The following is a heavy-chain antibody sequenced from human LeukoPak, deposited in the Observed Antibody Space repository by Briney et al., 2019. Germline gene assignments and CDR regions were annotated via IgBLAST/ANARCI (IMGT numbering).Heavy chain of an antibody. CDR2: ISHTGGNA. CDR3: AKVQEMDTILPPFHY. V-gene: IGHV3-23*01. CDR1: GFTFSSSA. Sequence: GGSLRLSCAASGFTFSSSAMSWVRQAPGKGLEWVSLISHTGGNAYYADSVRGRFTISRDNSKNTLYLQMNSLRAEDTAIYYCAKVQEMDTILPPFHYWGQGTLVTVSS. D-gene: IGHD5-24*01. J-gene: IGHJ4*02.